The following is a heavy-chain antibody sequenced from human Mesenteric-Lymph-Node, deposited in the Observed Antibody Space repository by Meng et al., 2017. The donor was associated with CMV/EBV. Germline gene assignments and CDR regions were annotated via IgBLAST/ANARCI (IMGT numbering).Heavy chain of an antibody. J-gene: IGHJ6*02. CDR2: ISAYNGNT. CDR1: GYTFTSYG. D-gene: IGHD4-11*01. CDR3: ARAGAAKPLTTSYGMDV. V-gene: IGHV1-18*01. Sequence: ASVKVSCKASGYTFTSYGISWVRQAPGQGLEWMGWISAYNGNTNYAQKLQGRVTMTTDTSTSTAYMELSSLRSEDTAVYYCARAGAAKPLTTSYGMDVWGQGTTVTVSS.